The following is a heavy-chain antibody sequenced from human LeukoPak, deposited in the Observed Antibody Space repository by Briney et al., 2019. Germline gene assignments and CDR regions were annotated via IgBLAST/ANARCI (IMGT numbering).Heavy chain of an antibody. V-gene: IGHV4-61*05. CDR1: GVSISSSSYY. D-gene: IGHD3-22*01. CDR2: IYSSGSA. J-gene: IGHJ4*01. Sequence: SETLSLTCTVSGVSISSSSYYWGWIRQPPGKGLEWIGYIYSSGSANYNPSIKSRVIISGDTSKNQISLKLTSVTAADTAVYFCARHRDYYDTWGRGTLVTVSS. CDR3: ARHRDYYDT.